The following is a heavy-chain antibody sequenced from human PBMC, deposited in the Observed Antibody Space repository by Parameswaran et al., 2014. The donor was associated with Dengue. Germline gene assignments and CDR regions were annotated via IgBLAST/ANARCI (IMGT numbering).Heavy chain of an antibody. J-gene: IGHJ4*02. V-gene: IGHV3-23*01. Sequence: VRQAPGKGLEWVSVISGSGGSTSYADSVKGRFTISRDNSKNTLDLQMNGLRADDTAVYYCVCSSEWLGIDNWGQGTLVTVSS. CDR3: VCSSEWLGIDN. CDR2: ISGSGGST. D-gene: IGHD3-3*01.